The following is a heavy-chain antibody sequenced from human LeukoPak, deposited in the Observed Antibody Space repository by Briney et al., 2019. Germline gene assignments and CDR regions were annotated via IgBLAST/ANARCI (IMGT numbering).Heavy chain of an antibody. CDR3: AGIKGYYGSGTLDS. Sequence: SVKVSCKASGGTFSSYAISWVRQAPGQGLEWMGGIIPIFGTANYAQKFQGRVTITADKSTSTAYMELSSLRSEDTAVYYCAGIKGYYGSGTLDSGGQGTLVTVSS. V-gene: IGHV1-69*06. CDR1: GGTFSSYA. J-gene: IGHJ4*02. CDR2: IIPIFGTA. D-gene: IGHD3-10*01.